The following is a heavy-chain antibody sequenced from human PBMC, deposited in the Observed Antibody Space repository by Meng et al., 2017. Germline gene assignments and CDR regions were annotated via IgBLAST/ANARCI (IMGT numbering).Heavy chain of an antibody. CDR1: GFTFSSYG. CDR3: ERDYHYYDSSGFIDY. V-gene: IGHV3-33*01. J-gene: IGHJ4*02. CDR2: IWYDGSNK. D-gene: IGHD3-22*01. Sequence: GESLKISCAASGFTFSSYGMHWVRQAPGKGLEWVADIWYDGSNKYYADSVKGRFTISRDNSKNTLYLQMNSLRAEDTAVYYCERDYHYYDSSGFIDYWGQGTLVTVSS.